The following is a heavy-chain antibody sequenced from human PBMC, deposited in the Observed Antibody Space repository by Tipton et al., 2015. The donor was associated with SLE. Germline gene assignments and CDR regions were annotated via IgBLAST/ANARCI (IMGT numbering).Heavy chain of an antibody. CDR2: ISVQEDDS. J-gene: IGHJ1*01. V-gene: IGHV1-18*04. CDR1: GYTFTSYY. CDR3: ARDQGRTRYFQH. Sequence: QSGAEVKKPGASVKVSCKASGYTFTSYYMHWVRQAPGQGLEWMGWISVQEDDSNYAQKFQDRVTMTTDTSTSTAYMELRSLRSDDTAVYYCARDQGRTRYFQHWGQGTLVTVSS.